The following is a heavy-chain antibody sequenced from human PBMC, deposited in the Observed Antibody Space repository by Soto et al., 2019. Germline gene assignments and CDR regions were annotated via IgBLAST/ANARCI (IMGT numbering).Heavy chain of an antibody. V-gene: IGHV4-28*05. CDR1: GYFISSSHW. CDR3: ARIATTTLGGPIDY. CDR2: INYSGSF. D-gene: IGHD4-4*01. Sequence: SETLSLTCRVSGYFISSSHWWGWIRQPPGKGLEWIGHINYSGSFYHDPSLKSRFTMSLDTSKHQFSLRLSSVTAVDTAVYYCARIATTTLGGPIDYWGRGTLVTVSS. J-gene: IGHJ4*02.